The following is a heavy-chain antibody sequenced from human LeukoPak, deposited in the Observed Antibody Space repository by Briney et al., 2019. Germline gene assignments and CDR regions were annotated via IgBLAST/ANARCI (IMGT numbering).Heavy chain of an antibody. V-gene: IGHV3-21*01. CDR3: ARGTYYDILTGYYNVPY. CDR2: ISSSSSYI. J-gene: IGHJ4*02. D-gene: IGHD3-9*01. Sequence: GGSLRLSCAAPGFTFSSYSMNWVRQAPGKGLEWVSSISSSSSYIYYADSVKGRFTISRDNAKNSLYLQMNSLRAEDTAVYYCARGTYYDILTGYYNVPYWGQGTLVTVSS. CDR1: GFTFSSYS.